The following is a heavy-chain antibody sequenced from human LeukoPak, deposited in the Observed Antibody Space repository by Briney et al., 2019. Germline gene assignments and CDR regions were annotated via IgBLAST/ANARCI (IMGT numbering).Heavy chain of an antibody. V-gene: IGHV3-7*01. Sequence: PGGSLRLSCAASGFTFSSYWMSWVRQAPGKGLEWVANIKQDGSEKYYVDSVKGRFTISRDNAKNSLYLQMNSLRAEDTAVYYCARSEKAYCGGVCDNYHMDVWGRGTTVTVSS. CDR3: ARSEKAYCGGVCDNYHMDV. D-gene: IGHD2-21*02. J-gene: IGHJ6*03. CDR2: IKQDGSEK. CDR1: GFTFSSYW.